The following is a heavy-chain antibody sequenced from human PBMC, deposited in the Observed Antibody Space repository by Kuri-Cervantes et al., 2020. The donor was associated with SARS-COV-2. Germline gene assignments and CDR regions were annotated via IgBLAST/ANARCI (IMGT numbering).Heavy chain of an antibody. D-gene: IGHD3-22*01. Sequence: GGSLRLSCAASGFTFSSYWMHWVRQAPGKGQEWVSVIYSGGSSTYYADSVKGRFTISRDNSKNTLYLQMNSLRAEDTAVYYCAKDQDYYDSSGQFDYWGQGTLVTVSS. CDR3: AKDQDYYDSSGQFDY. J-gene: IGHJ4*02. CDR2: IYSGGSST. V-gene: IGHV3-23*03. CDR1: GFTFSSYW.